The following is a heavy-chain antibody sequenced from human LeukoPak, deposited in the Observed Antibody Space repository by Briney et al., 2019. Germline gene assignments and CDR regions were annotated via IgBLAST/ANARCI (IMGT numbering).Heavy chain of an antibody. J-gene: IGHJ4*02. CDR3: ARYTSSWFLDY. CDR1: GDSVSSNSAA. V-gene: IGHV6-1*01. Sequence: SPTLSLTRVIPGDSVSSNSAAWNWIRHSPSRGLEWLGRTYYRSKWYSDYAVSVRSRITINPDTSKNQFSLQLNSVTPEDTAVYYCARYTSSWFLDYWGQGTLVIVSS. CDR2: TYYRSKWYS. D-gene: IGHD6-13*01.